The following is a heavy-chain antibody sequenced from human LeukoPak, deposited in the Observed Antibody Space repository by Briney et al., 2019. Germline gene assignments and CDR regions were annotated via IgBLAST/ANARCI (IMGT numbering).Heavy chain of an antibody. V-gene: IGHV4-39*01. CDR3: ARSSKGIEMATIRFDP. D-gene: IGHD5-24*01. Sequence: PSETLSLTCTVSGGPISSSSYYWGWIRQPPGKGLEWIGSIYYSGSTYYNPSLKSRVTISVDTSKNQFSLKLSSVTAADTAVYYCARSSKGIEMATIRFDPWGQGTLVTVSS. CDR2: IYYSGST. J-gene: IGHJ5*02. CDR1: GGPISSSSYY.